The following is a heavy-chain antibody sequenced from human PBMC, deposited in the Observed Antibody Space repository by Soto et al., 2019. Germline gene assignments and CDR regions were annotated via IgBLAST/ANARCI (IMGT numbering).Heavy chain of an antibody. D-gene: IGHD3-10*01. V-gene: IGHV3-23*01. CDR1: GFTFSSYA. CDR3: MRPAPRGRHYFYFGMDV. CDR2: ISSSGGST. J-gene: IGHJ6*02. Sequence: EVQPLESGGGLVQPGGSLRLSCAASGFTFSSYAMSWVRQAPGKGLEWVSGISSSGGSTYYADSVKGRFTISRDNSKNTLFLRMNRPRVEDTAVYYCMRPAPRGRHYFYFGMDVWGQGTTVTVSS.